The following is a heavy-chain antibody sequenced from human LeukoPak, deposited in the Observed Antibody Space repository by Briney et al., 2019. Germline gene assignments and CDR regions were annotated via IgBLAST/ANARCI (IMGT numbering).Heavy chain of an antibody. CDR2: MSYSGRT. V-gene: IGHV4-59*02. CDR3: ARYYDFWSVYYFDY. J-gene: IGHJ4*02. Sequence: SETLSLTCTVSGGSVSSYYWSWIRQTPEKGLEWIGYMSYSGRTDYGPSLKSRVTMSVDTSKNQFSLKMSYVTAADTGVYYCARYYDFWSVYYFDYWGQGTLVTVSS. CDR1: GGSVSSYY. D-gene: IGHD3-3*01.